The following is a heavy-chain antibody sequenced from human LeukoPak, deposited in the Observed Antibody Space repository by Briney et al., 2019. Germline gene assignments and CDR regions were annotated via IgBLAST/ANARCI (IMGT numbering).Heavy chain of an antibody. D-gene: IGHD3-22*01. V-gene: IGHV4-39*07. CDR1: GGSIGSSSYY. CDR3: ASLLDYYDSSGYYLKQRYYYYMDV. Sequence: PSETLSLTCTVSGGSIGSSSYYWGWIRQPPGKGLNWIGSIYYSGSTNYNPSLKSRVTISVDTSKNQFSLKLSSVTAADTAVYYCASLLDYYDSSGYYLKQRYYYYMDVWGKGTTVTISS. J-gene: IGHJ6*03. CDR2: IYYSGST.